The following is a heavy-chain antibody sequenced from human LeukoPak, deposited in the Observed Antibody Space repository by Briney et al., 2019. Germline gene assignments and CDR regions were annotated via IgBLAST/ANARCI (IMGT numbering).Heavy chain of an antibody. CDR2: IKGDGSEK. Sequence: GGSLRLSCAVSGFSITNYWMTWVRQAPGKGLEWVANIKGDGSEKYYVDSVKGRFTISRDNDKNYLYLQMNSLRDEDTAVYYCVXQAGVSWGQGTLVTVSS. J-gene: IGHJ5*02. CDR1: GFSITNYW. CDR3: VXQAGVS. V-gene: IGHV3-7*01. D-gene: IGHD6-19*01.